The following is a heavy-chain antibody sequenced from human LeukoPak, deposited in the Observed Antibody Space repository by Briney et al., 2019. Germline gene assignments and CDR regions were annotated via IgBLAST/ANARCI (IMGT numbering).Heavy chain of an antibody. CDR2: IYYSGST. J-gene: IGHJ4*02. V-gene: IGHV4-59*01. Sequence: TSGTLSLTCAVSGGSISSYYWSWIRQPPGKGLEWIGYIYYSGSTNYNPSLKSRVTISVDTSKNQFSLKLSSVTAADTAVYYCARGVPDSSGYYFDYWGQGTLVTVSS. D-gene: IGHD3-22*01. CDR1: GGSISSYY. CDR3: ARGVPDSSGYYFDY.